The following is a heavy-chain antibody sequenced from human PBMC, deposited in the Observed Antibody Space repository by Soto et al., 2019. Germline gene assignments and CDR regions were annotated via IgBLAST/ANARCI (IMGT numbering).Heavy chain of an antibody. CDR2: ISSSSSYI. D-gene: IGHD1-1*01. J-gene: IGHJ6*02. V-gene: IGHV3-21*01. Sequence: PGGSLRLSCAASVFTFSSYSMNWFRQAPGKGLEWVSSISSSSSYIYYADSVKGRFTISRDNAKNSLYLQMNSLRAEDTAVYYCARDSRYNWNDYGMDVWGQGTTVTVSS. CDR1: VFTFSSYS. CDR3: ARDSRYNWNDYGMDV.